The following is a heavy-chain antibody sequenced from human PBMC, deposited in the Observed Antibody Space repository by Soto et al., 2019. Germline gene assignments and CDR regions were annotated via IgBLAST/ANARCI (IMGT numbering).Heavy chain of an antibody. CDR1: GFTFSSYA. D-gene: IGHD3-9*01. CDR3: ANLFGRLWYYDILTGNNGIPFDY. V-gene: IGHV3-23*01. Sequence: GRSLRLSCAASGFTFSSYAMSWVRQAPGKGLEWVSAISGSGGSTYYADSVKGRFTISRDNSKNTLYLQMNSLRAEDTAVYYCANLFGRLWYYDILTGNNGIPFDYWGQGTLVTVSS. J-gene: IGHJ4*02. CDR2: ISGSGGST.